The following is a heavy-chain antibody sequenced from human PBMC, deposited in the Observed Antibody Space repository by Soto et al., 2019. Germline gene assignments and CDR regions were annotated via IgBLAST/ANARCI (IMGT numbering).Heavy chain of an antibody. J-gene: IGHJ4*02. CDR3: ARGLTTVTTGIY. Sequence: GASVKVSCKASGYTFTSYDINWVRQATGQGLEWLGGMNPNSGNTGYAQKFQGRVTMTRNTSISTAYMELSSLRSEDTAVYYCARGLTTVTTGIYWGQGTLVTVSS. CDR1: GYTFTSYD. D-gene: IGHD4-17*01. CDR2: MNPNSGNT. V-gene: IGHV1-8*01.